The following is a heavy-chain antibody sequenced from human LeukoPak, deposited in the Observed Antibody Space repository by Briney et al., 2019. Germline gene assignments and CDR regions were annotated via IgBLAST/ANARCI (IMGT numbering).Heavy chain of an antibody. Sequence: SETLSLTCAVYGGSFSGYYWSWIRQPPGKGLEWIGEINHSGSTYYNPSLKSRVTISVDTSKNQFSLKLSSVTAADTAVYYCARGVTYGDYVFDYWGQGTLVTVSS. D-gene: IGHD4-17*01. V-gene: IGHV4-34*01. J-gene: IGHJ4*02. CDR2: INHSGST. CDR3: ARGVTYGDYVFDY. CDR1: GGSFSGYY.